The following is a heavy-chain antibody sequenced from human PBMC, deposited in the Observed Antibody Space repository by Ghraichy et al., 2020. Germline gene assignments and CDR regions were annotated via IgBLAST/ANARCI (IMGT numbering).Heavy chain of an antibody. CDR2: IRGDGGNT. V-gene: IGHV3-23*01. Sequence: GGSLRLSCAASGFTFDSYAMTWVRQAPGKGLEWVSGIRGDGGNTYYADSVKGRFTISRDNSRNTLFLQMTSLRAEDTAVYYCAKAWGYGVGGACPPYNWFDPWGQGTLVTVSS. CDR3: AKAWGYGVGGACPPYNWFDP. J-gene: IGHJ5*02. CDR1: GFTFDSYA. D-gene: IGHD2-21*01.